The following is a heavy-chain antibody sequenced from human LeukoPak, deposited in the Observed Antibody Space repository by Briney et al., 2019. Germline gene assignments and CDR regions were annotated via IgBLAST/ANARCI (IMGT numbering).Heavy chain of an antibody. Sequence: ASVKVSCKASGYTFTSYGISWVRQAPGQGLEWMGWISAYNGNTNYAQKLQGRVTMTTDTSTSTAYMELRSLRSDDTAVYYCARAGTVWFGELLSWLDPWGQGTLVTVSS. CDR3: ARAGTVWFGELLSWLDP. D-gene: IGHD3-10*01. V-gene: IGHV1-18*01. J-gene: IGHJ5*02. CDR2: ISAYNGNT. CDR1: GYTFTSYG.